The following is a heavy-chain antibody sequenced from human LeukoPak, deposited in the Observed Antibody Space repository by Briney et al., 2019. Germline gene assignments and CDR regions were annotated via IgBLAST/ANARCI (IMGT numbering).Heavy chain of an antibody. D-gene: IGHD3-10*01. CDR3: ARAVTMVRGVIAGWYFDL. V-gene: IGHV1-69*13. J-gene: IGHJ2*01. Sequence: ASVKVSCKASGGTLSNYAISWVRQAPGQGLEWMGGIIPIFGTANYAQKFQGRVTITADESTSTAYMELSSLRSEDTAVYYCARAVTMVRGVIAGWYFDLWGRGTLVTVSS. CDR2: IIPIFGTA. CDR1: GGTLSNYA.